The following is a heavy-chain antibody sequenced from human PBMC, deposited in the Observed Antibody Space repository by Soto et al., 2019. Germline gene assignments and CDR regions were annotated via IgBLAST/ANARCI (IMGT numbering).Heavy chain of an antibody. CDR1: GYSISSTNW. CDR3: ARTYYYDTSGYSSSWYFDR. V-gene: IGHV4-28*01. Sequence: QVQLQESGPGLVKPSDSLSLTCVVSGYSISSTNWWGWIRQPPVKGLEWIGYIYYSGSTFYNPSLKSRVTVAVDTSQNQCSLRLSSVTAVDTAVYYCARTYYYDTSGYSSSWYFDRWGRGTLVSVSS. D-gene: IGHD3-22*01. CDR2: IYYSGST. J-gene: IGHJ2*01.